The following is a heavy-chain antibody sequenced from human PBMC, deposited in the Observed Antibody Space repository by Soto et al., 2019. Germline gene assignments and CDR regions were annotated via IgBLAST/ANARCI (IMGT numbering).Heavy chain of an antibody. CDR1: GGSISSGGYY. CDR2: IYYSGST. V-gene: IGHV4-31*03. Sequence: QVQLQESGPGLVKPSQTLSLTCTVSGGSISSGGYYWSWIRQHPGKGLEWIGYIYYSGSTYYNPSLKSRVTISVDTSKNQFSLKLSSVTAADTAVYYCARDGSNRAVAGHWFDPWGQGTLVTVSS. D-gene: IGHD6-19*01. CDR3: ARDGSNRAVAGHWFDP. J-gene: IGHJ5*02.